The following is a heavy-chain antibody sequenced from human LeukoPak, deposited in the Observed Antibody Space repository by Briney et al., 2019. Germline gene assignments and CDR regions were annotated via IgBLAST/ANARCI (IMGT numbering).Heavy chain of an antibody. CDR1: GFTFSDYA. V-gene: IGHV3-23*01. Sequence: TGGSLRLSCAASGFTFSDYAMIWVRQAPGKGLEWVSVTLGRGDTTHYADSVKGRFTISRDNSKNTLYLQMNALRAEDTAVYYCVGDWFDHWGQGTLVTVSA. CDR2: TLGRGDTT. CDR3: VGDWFDH. J-gene: IGHJ5*02.